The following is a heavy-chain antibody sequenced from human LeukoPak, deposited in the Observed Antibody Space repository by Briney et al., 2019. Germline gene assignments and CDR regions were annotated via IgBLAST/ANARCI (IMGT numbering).Heavy chain of an antibody. Sequence: ASVTVSCKASGYTLTSYCIHWVRQAPGQGLEWMGTINPSGGSTTYAQKFQGRVTMTRDTSTSTVYMELSSLRSEDTAVYYCAREMVSAAMKLNGVPYYYFYFMDVWGKGTTVTVSS. J-gene: IGHJ6*03. V-gene: IGHV1-46*01. D-gene: IGHD2-2*01. CDR2: INPSGGST. CDR1: GYTLTSYC. CDR3: AREMVSAAMKLNGVPYYYFYFMDV.